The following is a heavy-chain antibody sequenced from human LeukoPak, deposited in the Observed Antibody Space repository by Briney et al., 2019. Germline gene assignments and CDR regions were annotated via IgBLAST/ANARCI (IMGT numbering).Heavy chain of an antibody. Sequence: SETLSLTCTVSGGSISSYYWSWIRQPPGKGLEWIGHIYYSGTTNYSPSLKSRVTISVDTSKNQFSLKLSSVTAADTAVYYCARGVLRYFDNYGMDVWGQGTTVTVSS. CDR1: GGSISSYY. V-gene: IGHV4-59*12. J-gene: IGHJ6*02. CDR3: ARGVLRYFDNYGMDV. CDR2: IYYSGTT. D-gene: IGHD3-9*01.